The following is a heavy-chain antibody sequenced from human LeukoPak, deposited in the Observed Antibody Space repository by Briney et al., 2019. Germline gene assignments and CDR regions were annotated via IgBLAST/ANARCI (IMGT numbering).Heavy chain of an antibody. V-gene: IGHV3-30*02. CDR2: IRFDGNEK. D-gene: IGHD3-10*02. CDR3: AELGITMIGGV. J-gene: IGHJ6*04. CDR1: GIIFSTSD. Sequence: PGGSLRLSCAASGIIFSTSDMHWVRQAPGEGLEWVAFIRFDGNEKYYADSVKGRFTISRDNAKNSLYLQMNSLRAEDTAVYCCAELGITMIGGVWGKGTTVTISS.